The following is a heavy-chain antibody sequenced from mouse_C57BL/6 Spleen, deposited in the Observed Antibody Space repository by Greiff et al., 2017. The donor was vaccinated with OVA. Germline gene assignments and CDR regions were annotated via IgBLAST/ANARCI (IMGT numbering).Heavy chain of an antibody. CDR3: ARDGTTVVEDWFAY. D-gene: IGHD1-1*01. Sequence: DVMLVESGGGLVKPGGSLKLSCAASGFTFSSYAMSWVRQTPEKRLEWVATISDGGSYTYYPDNVKGRFTISRDNAKNNLYLQMSHLKSEDTAMYYCARDGTTVVEDWFAYWGQGTLVTVSA. CDR2: ISDGGSYT. J-gene: IGHJ3*01. CDR1: GFTFSSYA. V-gene: IGHV5-4*01.